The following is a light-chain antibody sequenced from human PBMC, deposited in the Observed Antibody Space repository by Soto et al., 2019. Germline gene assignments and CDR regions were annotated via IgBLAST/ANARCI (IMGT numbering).Light chain of an antibody. J-gene: IGKJ1*01. V-gene: IGKV1-39*01. CDR1: QSISSY. Sequence: IQMTPYPSSLSASVVSRVTITCRASQSISSYLNWYQQKPGKAPKLLIYAASSLQSGVPSRFSGSGSGTDFTLTISSLQPEDFATYYCQQSYSTHWTFGQGTKVDI. CDR3: QQSYSTHWT. CDR2: AAS.